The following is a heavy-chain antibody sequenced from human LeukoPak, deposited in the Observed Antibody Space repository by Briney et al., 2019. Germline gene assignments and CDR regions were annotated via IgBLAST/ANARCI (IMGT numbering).Heavy chain of an antibody. D-gene: IGHD6-19*01. J-gene: IGHJ4*02. V-gene: IGHV3-21*04. CDR1: EFTFSSYS. CDR2: IGSSTSYI. CDR3: ASWPGGWYGEDS. Sequence: GGSLRLSCAASEFTFSSYSMNWVRQAPGKGLEWVSSIGSSTSYIYYADSVKGRFTISRDTSKNTLYLQMNSLRAEDTAVYYCASWPGGWYGEDSWGQGTLVTVSS.